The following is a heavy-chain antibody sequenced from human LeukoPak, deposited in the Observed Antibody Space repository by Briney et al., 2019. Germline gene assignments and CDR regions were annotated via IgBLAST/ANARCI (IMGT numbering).Heavy chain of an antibody. D-gene: IGHD3-9*01. V-gene: IGHV3-23*01. CDR2: ISGSGGST. J-gene: IGHJ6*03. CDR1: GFTFSSYA. CDR3: AKGGIDILTPAGYYYYMDV. Sequence: PGGSLRLSCAASGFTFSSYAMSWVRQAPGKGLEWVSAISGSGGSTYYADSVKGRFTISRDNSKNTLYLQMNSLRAEDTAVYYCAKGGIDILTPAGYYYYMDVWGKGTTVTVSS.